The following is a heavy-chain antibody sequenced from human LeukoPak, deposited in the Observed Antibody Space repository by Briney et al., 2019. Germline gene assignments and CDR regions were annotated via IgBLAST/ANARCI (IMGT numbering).Heavy chain of an antibody. J-gene: IGHJ4*02. CDR1: GGSISSYY. Sequence: SETLSLTCTVSGGSISSYYWSWIRQPPGKGLEWIGYIYYSGSTNYNPSPKSRVTISVDTSKNQFSLKLSSVTAADTAVYYCARLTSGSYGMDYWGQGTLVTVSS. D-gene: IGHD1-26*01. CDR3: ARLTSGSYGMDY. V-gene: IGHV4-59*01. CDR2: IYYSGST.